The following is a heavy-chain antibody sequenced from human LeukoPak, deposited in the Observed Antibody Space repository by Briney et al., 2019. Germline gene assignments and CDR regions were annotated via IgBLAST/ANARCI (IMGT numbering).Heavy chain of an antibody. Sequence: SETLSLTCTVSGGSISSGDYYWSWIRQPPGTGLEWIGYIYYSGSTYYNPSLKSRVTISVDTSKNQFSLKLSSVTAADTAVHYCAREREQGSYFDYWGQGTLVTVS. CDR3: AREREQGSYFDY. J-gene: IGHJ4*02. V-gene: IGHV4-30-4*08. CDR2: IYYSGST. D-gene: IGHD1-26*01. CDR1: GGSISSGDYY.